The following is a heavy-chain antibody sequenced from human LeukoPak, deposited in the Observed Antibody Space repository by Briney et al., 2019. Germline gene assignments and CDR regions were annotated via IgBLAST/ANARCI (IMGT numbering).Heavy chain of an antibody. CDR2: INHSGST. Sequence: SETLPLTCAVFGGSFSAYYWSWIRQPPGKGLEWIGKINHSGSTNYNPSVKSRVTRSVGTSKNQFSLKLSSVTAADTAVYYCARYYGSGISFDYWGQGTLVTVSS. J-gene: IGHJ4*02. D-gene: IGHD3-10*01. CDR3: ARYYGSGISFDY. CDR1: GGSFSAYY. V-gene: IGHV4-34*01.